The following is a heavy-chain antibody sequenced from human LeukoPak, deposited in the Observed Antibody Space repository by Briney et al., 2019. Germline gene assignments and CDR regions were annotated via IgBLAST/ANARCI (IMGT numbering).Heavy chain of an antibody. V-gene: IGHV1-69*05. J-gene: IGHJ5*02. CDR3: ARSEDYDFWSGRQYNWFDP. D-gene: IGHD3-3*01. Sequence: SVKVSCKASGGTFSSYAISWVRQAPGQGLEWMGRIIPIFGTANYAQKLQGRVTITTDESTSTAYMELSSLRSEDTAVYYCARSEDYDFWSGRQYNWFDPWGQGTLVTVSS. CDR1: GGTFSSYA. CDR2: IIPIFGTA.